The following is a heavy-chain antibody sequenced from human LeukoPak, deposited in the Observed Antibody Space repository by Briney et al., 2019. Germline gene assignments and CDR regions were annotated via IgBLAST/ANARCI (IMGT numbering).Heavy chain of an antibody. CDR2: IYYSGST. Sequence: SQTLSLTCTVSGGSISSSSYYWGWIRQPPGKGLEWIVSIYYSGSTYYNPSLKSRVTISVDTSKNQFSLKLSSVTAADTAVYYCARLPMIVVVIGDQDAFDIWGQGTMVTVSS. CDR1: GGSISSSSYY. V-gene: IGHV4-39*01. J-gene: IGHJ3*02. D-gene: IGHD3-22*01. CDR3: ARLPMIVVVIGDQDAFDI.